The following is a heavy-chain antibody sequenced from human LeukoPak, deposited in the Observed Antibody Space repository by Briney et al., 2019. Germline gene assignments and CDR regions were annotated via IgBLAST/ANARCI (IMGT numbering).Heavy chain of an antibody. Sequence: SETLSLTCTVSGYSISSGYYWGWIRQPPGKGLEWIGSIYHSGSTYYNPSLKSRVTISVDTSKNQFSLKLSSVTAADTAVYYCAGLGVTGTTNPNWFDPWGQGTLVTVSS. CDR1: GYSISSGYY. D-gene: IGHD1-7*01. V-gene: IGHV4-38-2*02. CDR3: AGLGVTGTTNPNWFDP. CDR2: IYHSGST. J-gene: IGHJ5*02.